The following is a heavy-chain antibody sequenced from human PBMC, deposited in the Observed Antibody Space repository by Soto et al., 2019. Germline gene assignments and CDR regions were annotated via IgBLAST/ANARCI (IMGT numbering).Heavy chain of an antibody. D-gene: IGHD4-17*01. J-gene: IGHJ4*02. Sequence: QVPLQESGPRLVKPSQTLSLTCTVSGGSVNSAAYYWTWIRQYPGKGLEWIGYIYNSGSNYYNPSLESRISISVDTSKNQFSLHLRSVTAADKAVYYCARGSHDYGDYATDYWGQGTLVTVSS. CDR1: GGSVNSAAYY. CDR3: ARGSHDYGDYATDY. CDR2: IYNSGSN. V-gene: IGHV4-31*03.